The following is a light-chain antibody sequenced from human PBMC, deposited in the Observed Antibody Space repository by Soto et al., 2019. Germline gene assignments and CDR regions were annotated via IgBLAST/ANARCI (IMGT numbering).Light chain of an antibody. CDR3: QQRSNWPPFT. CDR1: QSVSSY. Sequence: EIVLTQSPATLSLSPGERATFSCRASQSVSSYLAWYQQKPGQAPRLLIYDASNRATGIPARFSGSGSGTDFTLTISSLEPEDFAVYYCQQRSNWPPFTFGGGTKV. V-gene: IGKV3-11*01. J-gene: IGKJ4*01. CDR2: DAS.